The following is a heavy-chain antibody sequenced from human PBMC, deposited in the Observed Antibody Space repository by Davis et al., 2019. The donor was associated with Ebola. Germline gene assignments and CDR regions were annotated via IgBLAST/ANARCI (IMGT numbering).Heavy chain of an antibody. CDR3: ARDQGKQWLRRGDAFDI. J-gene: IGHJ3*02. V-gene: IGHV3-30-3*01. Sequence: PGGSLRLSCAASGFTFSKYAMHWVRQAPGKGLEWVAVISYDGNNKYYADSVKGRFTISRDNAKNSLYLQMNSLRAEDTAVYYCARDQGKQWLRRGDAFDIWGKGTMFTVSS. CDR1: GFTFSKYA. D-gene: IGHD6-19*01. CDR2: ISYDGNNK.